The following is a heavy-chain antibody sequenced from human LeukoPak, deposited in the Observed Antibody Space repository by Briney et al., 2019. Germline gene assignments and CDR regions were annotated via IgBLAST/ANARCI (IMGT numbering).Heavy chain of an antibody. CDR1: GFTFSSYG. J-gene: IGHJ5*02. CDR3: VREIWYSSAKTFDP. D-gene: IGHD1-26*01. CDR2: IWYDGSKQ. Sequence: GRSLRLSCASSGFTFSSYGMHWVRQAPGKGLEMVAVIWYDGSKQDYADSVKGRFTISRDNSKNTLFLQMNSLRVDDTAVYYCVREIWYSSAKTFDPWGQGTLVTVSS. V-gene: IGHV3-33*01.